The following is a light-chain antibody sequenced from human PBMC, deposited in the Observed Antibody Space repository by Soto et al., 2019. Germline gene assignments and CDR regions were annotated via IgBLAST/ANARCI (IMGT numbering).Light chain of an antibody. J-gene: IGLJ1*01. CDR1: SSDIGGFNY. CDR2: VVR. CDR3: SSYAGSNNV. V-gene: IGLV2-8*01. Sequence: QSALTQPPSASGSPGQSVTISCTGTSSDIGGFNYVSWYQQHPGKAPKLMIYVVRKRPSGVPDRFSGSKSGNTASLTVSGLQAEDEADYYCSSYAGSNNVFGTGTKLTVL.